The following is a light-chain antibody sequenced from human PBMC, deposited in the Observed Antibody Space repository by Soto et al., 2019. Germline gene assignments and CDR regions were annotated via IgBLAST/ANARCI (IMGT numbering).Light chain of an antibody. CDR1: QSVSSSY. CDR3: HQRQRWPRT. CDR2: GAS. J-gene: IGKJ1*01. V-gene: IGKV3-20*01. Sequence: EIVLTQSPGTLSLSPGERATLSCRASQSVSSSYLAWYQQKPGQAPRLLIYGASTRATGIPARFSGSGSGTEFTLTITSLEPEDFAFYYCHQRQRWPRTFGQGTKVDIK.